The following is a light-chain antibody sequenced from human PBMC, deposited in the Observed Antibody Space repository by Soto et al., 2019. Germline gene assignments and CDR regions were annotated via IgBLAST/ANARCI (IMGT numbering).Light chain of an antibody. CDR1: SSNIGAGHH. Sequence: QPVLTQPPSVSRAPGQRVTVSCTGSSSNIGAGHHVHWYQQLPGTAPKLLIYNNDNRPSGVPDRFSGSKSGTSASLAISGLQAEDEAEYYCQSYDTSLSDVLFGGGTKVTVL. J-gene: IGLJ2*01. V-gene: IGLV1-40*01. CDR3: QSYDTSLSDVL. CDR2: NND.